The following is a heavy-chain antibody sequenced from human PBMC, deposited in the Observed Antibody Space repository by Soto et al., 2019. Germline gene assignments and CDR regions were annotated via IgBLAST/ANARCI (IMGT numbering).Heavy chain of an antibody. D-gene: IGHD3-22*01. CDR1: GGGSISSSSYF. J-gene: IGHJ6*02. CDR3: AGHVGDSSDYYMYYGMDV. V-gene: IGHV4-39*01. CDR2: INHRGSV. Sequence: SEILSLTCTFFGGGSISSSSYFWGWIRQPPGKGLEWIGSINHRGSVYYNPSLKSRVTISVDTSKNEYSVRLSSVTAADTAVYYCAGHVGDSSDYYMYYGMDVWGQGTTVT.